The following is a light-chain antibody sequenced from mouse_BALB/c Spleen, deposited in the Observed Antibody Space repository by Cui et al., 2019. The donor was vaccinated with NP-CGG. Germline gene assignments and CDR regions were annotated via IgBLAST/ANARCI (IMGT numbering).Light chain of an antibody. CDR2: DTN. CDR1: TGAVTTSNY. J-gene: IGLJ1*01. CDR3: GLCYSNHSWV. V-gene: IGLV1*01. Sequence: QAVVTQECVIHTTPGETVTITCRSSTGAVTTSNYANWVQEKPDHLFTGLIGDTNNRAPGVPARFSGSLIGDKAALTLTGAQTEDEAIYFCGLCYSNHSWVFGGGTKLTVL.